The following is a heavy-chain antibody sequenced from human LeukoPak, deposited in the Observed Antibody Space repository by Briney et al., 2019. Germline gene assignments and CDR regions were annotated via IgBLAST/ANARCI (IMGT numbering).Heavy chain of an antibody. CDR3: ARLYRLYYFDY. CDR1: GGSISSYY. J-gene: IGHJ4*02. V-gene: IGHV4-59*08. CDR2: IYYSGST. Sequence: SETLSLTCTVSGGSISSYYWSWIRQPPGEGLEWIGYIYYSGSTNYNPSLKSRVTISVDTSKNQFSLKLSSVTAADTAVYYCARLYRLYYFDYWGQGTLVTVSS. D-gene: IGHD3-16*02.